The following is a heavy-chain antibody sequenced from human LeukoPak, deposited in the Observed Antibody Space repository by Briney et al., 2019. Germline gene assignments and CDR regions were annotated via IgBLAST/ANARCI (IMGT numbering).Heavy chain of an antibody. CDR2: ISSSGSTI. CDR1: GFTFSDYY. V-gene: IGHV3-11*04. Sequence: AGGSLRLSCAASGFTFSDYYMSWIRQAPGKGLEWVSYISSSGSTIYYAESVKGRFTISRDNARKSLYLRMNSLRAEDTAVYYCARDPYYDSSGYLGDAFDIWGQGTMVTVSS. D-gene: IGHD3-22*01. CDR3: ARDPYYDSSGYLGDAFDI. J-gene: IGHJ3*02.